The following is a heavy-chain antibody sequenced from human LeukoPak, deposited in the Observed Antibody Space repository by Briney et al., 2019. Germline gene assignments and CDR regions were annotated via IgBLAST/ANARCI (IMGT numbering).Heavy chain of an antibody. D-gene: IGHD6-19*01. CDR3: ARVRVKLYSSGWYSPEAYYGMDV. CDR1: GGSISSSNW. Sequence: SGTLSLTCAVSGGSISSSNWWSWVRQPPGKGLEWIGEIYHSGSTNYNPSLKSRVTISVDKSKNQFSLKLSSVTAADTAVYYCARVRVKLYSSGWYSPEAYYGMDVWGQGTTVTVSS. V-gene: IGHV4-4*02. J-gene: IGHJ6*02. CDR2: IYHSGST.